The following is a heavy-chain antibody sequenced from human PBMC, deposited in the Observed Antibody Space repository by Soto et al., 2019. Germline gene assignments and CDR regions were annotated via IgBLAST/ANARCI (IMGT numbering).Heavy chain of an antibody. D-gene: IGHD2-2*01. Sequence: QVQLVDSGGGVVQPGKSLRLSCVASGFTFTTFAMHWVRQTPGKGLEWVAAISANGYNQFYGHPVKGRFTISRDDSRNTVNLQMNSVRLDDTAVYYCVRDTAEDCSGATCYVPLQHWGQGTLVTVSS. J-gene: IGHJ1*01. CDR3: VRDTAEDCSGATCYVPLQH. V-gene: IGHV3-30*04. CDR1: GFTFTTFA. CDR2: ISANGYNQ.